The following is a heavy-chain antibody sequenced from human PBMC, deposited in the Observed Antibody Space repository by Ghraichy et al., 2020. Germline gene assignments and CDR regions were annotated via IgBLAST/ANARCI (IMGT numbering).Heavy chain of an antibody. J-gene: IGHJ4*02. CDR3: ARGFLYSTGWGLFDY. Sequence: GGSLRLSCAASGFTVSNNYMSWVRQAPGKGLEWVSVIYSGGSTYYADSVKGRFTISRDNSKNTLYLQMNSLRAEDTAVYYCARGFLYSTGWGLFDYWGQGTLVTVSS. D-gene: IGHD6-19*01. CDR2: IYSGGST. V-gene: IGHV3-66*01. CDR1: GFTVSNNY.